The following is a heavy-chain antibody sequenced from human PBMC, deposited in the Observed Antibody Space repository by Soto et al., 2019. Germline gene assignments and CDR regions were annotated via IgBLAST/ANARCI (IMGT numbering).Heavy chain of an antibody. J-gene: IGHJ6*02. D-gene: IGHD2-2*01. CDR2: INPNSGAT. CDR3: ARDQSLVYGMDV. V-gene: IGHV1-2*02. Sequence: QVQLVQSGADVKQPGASVKLSCKASGYTFTGYHIHWVRQAPGQGLEWMAWINPNSGATKYEQKFQGRITLTRDTSINTVYMDLTSLRLDDTAVYYCARDQSLVYGMDVWGQGTAVTVSS. CDR1: GYTFTGYH.